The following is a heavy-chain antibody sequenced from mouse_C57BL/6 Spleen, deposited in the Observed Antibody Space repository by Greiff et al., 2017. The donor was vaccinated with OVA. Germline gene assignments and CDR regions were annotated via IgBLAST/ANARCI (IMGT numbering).Heavy chain of an antibody. D-gene: IGHD1-1*01. CDR1: GYTFTSYG. CDR2: IYPRSGNT. V-gene: IGHV1-81*01. CDR3: ARRDGSSDFDY. J-gene: IGHJ2*01. Sequence: VKLMESGAELARPGASVKLSCKASGYTFTSYGISWVKQRTGQGLEWIGEIYPRSGNTYYNEKFKGKATLTADKSSSTAYMELRSLTSEDSAVYFCARRDGSSDFDYWGQGTTLTVSS.